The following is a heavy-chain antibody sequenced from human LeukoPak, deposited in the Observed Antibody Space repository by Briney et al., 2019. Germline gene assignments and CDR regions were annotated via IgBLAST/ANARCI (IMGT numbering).Heavy chain of an antibody. Sequence: PGGSLRLFCAASGFTFSTFAMIWVRHAPGKGLEGVTGINWNGGSTVYADSVKGRFTISRDNAKNSLYLQMNSLRAEDTAVYYCARDLAMVRGSSVAFDIWGQGTMVTVSS. J-gene: IGHJ3*02. CDR1: GFTFSTFA. D-gene: IGHD3-10*01. CDR3: ARDLAMVRGSSVAFDI. CDR2: INWNGGST. V-gene: IGHV3-20*04.